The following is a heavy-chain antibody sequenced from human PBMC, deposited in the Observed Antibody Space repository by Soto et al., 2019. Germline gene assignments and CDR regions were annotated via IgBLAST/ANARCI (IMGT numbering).Heavy chain of an antibody. D-gene: IGHD2-15*01. CDR2: INPRTGST. J-gene: IGHJ2*01. CDR1: GYSFTNYC. V-gene: IGHV1-46*01. CDR3: ARDGGLLTASWHYDL. Sequence: QVQLVQSGADVKKPGTSVKVSCKAAGYSFTNYCMYWVRQAPGQGLEWMGMINPRTGSTRYAQKFQDRVTLTRDTAKTTVHMELSTLISGDTAVYYCARDGGLLTASWHYDLWGPGTLVTVSS.